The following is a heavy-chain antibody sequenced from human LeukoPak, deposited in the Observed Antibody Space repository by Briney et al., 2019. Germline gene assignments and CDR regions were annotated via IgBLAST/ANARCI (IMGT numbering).Heavy chain of an antibody. CDR2: ISGSGDTT. D-gene: IGHD3-22*01. Sequence: GGSLRLSCAASGFTFSNAWMSWVRQAPGKGLEWVSAISGSGDTTYYADSVKGRFTISRDNSKNTLYLQMNSLRAEDTAVYYCAKDLPYTMIVVGDAFDIWGQGTMVTVSS. V-gene: IGHV3-23*01. CDR3: AKDLPYTMIVVGDAFDI. CDR1: GFTFSNAW. J-gene: IGHJ3*02.